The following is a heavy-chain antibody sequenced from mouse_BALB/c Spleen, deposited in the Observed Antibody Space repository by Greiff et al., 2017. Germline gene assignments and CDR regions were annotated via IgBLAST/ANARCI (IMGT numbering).Heavy chain of an antibody. V-gene: IGHV1-80*01. Sequence: QVQLQQSGAELVRPGSSVKISCKASGYAFSSYWMNWVKQRPGQGLEWIGQIYPGDGDTNYNGKFKGKATLTADKSSSTAYMQLSSLTSEDSAVYFCARWGNYKYFDVWGAGTTVTVSS. D-gene: IGHD2-1*01. CDR2: IYPGDGDT. J-gene: IGHJ1*01. CDR1: GYAFSSYW. CDR3: ARWGNYKYFDV.